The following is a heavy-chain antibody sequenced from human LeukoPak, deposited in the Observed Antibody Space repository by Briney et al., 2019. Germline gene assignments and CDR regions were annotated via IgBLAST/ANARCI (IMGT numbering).Heavy chain of an antibody. CDR1: GYTFTNYY. CDR3: ARGPHDY. V-gene: IGHV1-46*01. Sequence: ASVKVSCKASGYTFTNYYVHWVRQAPGQGLEWMGIINPSGGSTNYAQRFQGRVTVTRDTSTSTVHLELSSLRSEDTAVYYCARGPHDYWGQGTLVTVSS. CDR2: INPSGGST. J-gene: IGHJ4*02.